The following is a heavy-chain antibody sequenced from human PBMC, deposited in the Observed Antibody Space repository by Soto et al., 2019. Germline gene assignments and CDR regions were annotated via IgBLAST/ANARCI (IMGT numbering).Heavy chain of an antibody. CDR2: IYPGDSDT. J-gene: IGHJ6*02. CDR3: ARMDEGLGGTYYYYGMDV. D-gene: IGHD1-1*01. CDR1: GYSFTSYW. V-gene: IGHV5-51*01. Sequence: GESLKISCKGSGYSFTSYWIGWVRQMPGKGLEWMGIIYPGDSDTRCSPSFQGQVTISADKSISTAYLQWSSLKASDTAMYYCARMDEGLGGTYYYYGMDVWGQGTTVTVSS.